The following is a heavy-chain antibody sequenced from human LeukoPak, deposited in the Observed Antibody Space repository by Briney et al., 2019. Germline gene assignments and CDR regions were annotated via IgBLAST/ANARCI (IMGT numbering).Heavy chain of an antibody. CDR2: ISSSGSTI. V-gene: IGHV3-48*03. J-gene: IGHJ4*02. Sequence: PGGSLRLSCAASGFTVSSNYMKWVRQAPGKGLEWVSYISSSGSTIYYADSVKGRFTISRDNAKNSLYLQMNSLRAEDTAVYYCGHRWALGGGKHYFDYWGQGTLVTVSS. CDR3: GHRWALGGGKHYFDY. CDR1: GFTVSSNY. D-gene: IGHD3-16*01.